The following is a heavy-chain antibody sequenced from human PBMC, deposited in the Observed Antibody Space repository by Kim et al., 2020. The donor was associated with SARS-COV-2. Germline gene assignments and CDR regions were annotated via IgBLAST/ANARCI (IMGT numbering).Heavy chain of an antibody. Sequence: STKFQGRVTITRDTSAPTAYMELSSLTSKDTAVYYCAREGSGSYNWLDPWGQGTLVTVSS. V-gene: IGHV1-3*01. CDR3: AREGSGSYNWLDP. J-gene: IGHJ5*02. D-gene: IGHD3-10*01.